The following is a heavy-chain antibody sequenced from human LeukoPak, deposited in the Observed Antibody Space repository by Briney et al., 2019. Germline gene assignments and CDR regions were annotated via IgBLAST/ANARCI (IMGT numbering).Heavy chain of an antibody. CDR2: ISAYNGNT. CDR1: GYTFTSYG. D-gene: IGHD2-2*01. V-gene: IGHV1-18*01. J-gene: IGHJ5*02. CDR3: ARDKKEYQLLNWFDP. Sequence: GASVKVSCKASGYTFTSYGISWVRQAPGQGLEWMGWISAYNGNTNYAQKFQGRVTMTRDTSISTAYMELSRLRSDDTAVYYCARDKKEYQLLNWFDPWGQGTLVTVSS.